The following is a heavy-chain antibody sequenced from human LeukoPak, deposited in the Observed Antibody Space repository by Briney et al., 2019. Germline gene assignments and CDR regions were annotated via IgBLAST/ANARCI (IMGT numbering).Heavy chain of an antibody. CDR1: GGTFSSYA. CDR3: AKSERGLTCPLDY. V-gene: IGHV1-69*05. Sequence: SVKVSCKASGGTFSSYAISWVRQAPGQGLEWMGGIIPIFGTANYAQKFQGRVTITTDESTSTAYMELSSLRSEDTAVYYCAKSERGLTCPLDYWGQGTLVTVSS. D-gene: IGHD1-1*01. J-gene: IGHJ4*02. CDR2: IIPIFGTA.